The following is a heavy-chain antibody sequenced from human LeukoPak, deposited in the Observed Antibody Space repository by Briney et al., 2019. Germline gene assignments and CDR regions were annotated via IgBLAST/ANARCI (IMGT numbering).Heavy chain of an antibody. CDR2: IYYSGST. CDR1: GGSISSGGYY. CDR3: ARGDSGYNSLGAFDI. D-gene: IGHD5-12*01. Sequence: SETLSLTCTVSGGSISSGGYYWSWIRQHPGKGLEWIGYIYYSGSTYYNPSLKSRVTISVDTSKNQFSLKLSSVTAADTAVYYCARGDSGYNSLGAFDIRGQGTMVTVSS. J-gene: IGHJ3*02. V-gene: IGHV4-31*03.